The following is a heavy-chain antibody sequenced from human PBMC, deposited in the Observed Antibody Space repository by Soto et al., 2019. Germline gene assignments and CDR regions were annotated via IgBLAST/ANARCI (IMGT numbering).Heavy chain of an antibody. CDR3: ARARNGGSFYMITFFSDY. V-gene: IGHV4-30-4*01. CDR2: IYYSGST. J-gene: IGHJ4*02. CDR1: GGSISSGDYY. Sequence: SETLSLTCTVSGGSISSGDYYWSWIRQPPGKGLEWIGYIYYSGSTYYNPSLKSRVTISVDTSKNQFSLKLSSVTAADTAVYYCARARNGGSFYMITFFSDYWGQGTLVTVSS. D-gene: IGHD3-16*01.